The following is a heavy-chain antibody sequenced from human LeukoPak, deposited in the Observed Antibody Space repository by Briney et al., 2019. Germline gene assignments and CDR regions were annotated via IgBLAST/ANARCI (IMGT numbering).Heavy chain of an antibody. CDR2: IYYRGST. J-gene: IGHJ4*02. V-gene: IGHV4-59*01. D-gene: IGHD6-19*01. Sequence: PSETLSLTCTVSGGCISSYYWSWIRQPPGKGLEWIGYIYYRGSTNYNPSLKSRVTISVDTSKNQFSLNLSSVTAADTAVYYCARGIIAVAGDYFDYWGQGTLVTVSS. CDR3: ARGIIAVAGDYFDY. CDR1: GGCISSYY.